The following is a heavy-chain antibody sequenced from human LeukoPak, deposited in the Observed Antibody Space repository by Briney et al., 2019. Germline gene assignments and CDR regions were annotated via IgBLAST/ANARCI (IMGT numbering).Heavy chain of an antibody. D-gene: IGHD6-6*01. Sequence: KASETLSLTCTVYGGSISSSSYYWGWIRQPPGKGLEWIGSIYYSGSTYYNPSLKSRVTISVDTSKNQFSLKLSSVTAADTAVYYCARVSRIAARPENWFDPWGQGTLVTVSS. CDR3: ARVSRIAARPENWFDP. CDR2: IYYSGST. V-gene: IGHV4-39*07. J-gene: IGHJ5*02. CDR1: GGSISSSSYY.